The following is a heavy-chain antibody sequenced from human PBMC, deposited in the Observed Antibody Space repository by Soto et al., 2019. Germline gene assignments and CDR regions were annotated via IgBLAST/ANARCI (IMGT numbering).Heavy chain of an antibody. V-gene: IGHV1-2*04. Sequence: ASVKVSCKASGYTFTGYYMHWVRQAPGQGLEWMGWINPNSGGTNYAQKFQGWVTMTRDTSISTAYMELSRLRSDDTAVYYCARSYSSYVFDWFDPWGQGTLVTVS. D-gene: IGHD6-6*01. CDR1: GYTFTGYY. CDR3: ARSYSSYVFDWFDP. CDR2: INPNSGGT. J-gene: IGHJ5*02.